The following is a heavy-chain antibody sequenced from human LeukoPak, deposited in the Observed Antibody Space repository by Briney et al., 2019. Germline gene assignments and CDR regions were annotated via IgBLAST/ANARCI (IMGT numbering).Heavy chain of an antibody. D-gene: IGHD1-14*01. CDR2: IYYSGTT. CDR3: ATIPEDRENYIDY. J-gene: IGHJ4*02. CDR1: GGSVSSRDYY. V-gene: IGHV4-30-4*01. Sequence: PSETLSLTCTVSGGSVSSRDYYWTWIRQSPGEGLEWVGLIYYSGTTYYSPSLKSRIAMSVDTSKNQFSLRLNSVTAADTAVYYCATIPEDRENYIDYWGQGTLVTVSS.